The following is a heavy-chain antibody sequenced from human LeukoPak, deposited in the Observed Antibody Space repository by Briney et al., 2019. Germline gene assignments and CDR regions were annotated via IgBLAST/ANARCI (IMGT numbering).Heavy chain of an antibody. V-gene: IGHV1-69*05. CDR2: IIPIVGTA. Sequence: ASVKVSCKASGGTFSSYAISWVRQAPGQGLEWMGGIIPIVGTANYAQKFQGRVTITTDESTSTAYMELSSLRSEDTAVYYCARALQQDDAFDIWGQGTMVTVSS. CDR1: GGTFSSYA. J-gene: IGHJ3*02. D-gene: IGHD1-1*01. CDR3: ARALQQDDAFDI.